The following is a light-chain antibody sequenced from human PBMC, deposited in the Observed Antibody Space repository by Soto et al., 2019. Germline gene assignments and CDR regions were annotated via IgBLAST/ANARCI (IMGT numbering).Light chain of an antibody. CDR1: QSISSNY. J-gene: IGKJ1*01. V-gene: IGKV3-20*01. CDR3: QQYGTSPRT. Sequence: DIVMTQSPGTLSLSPGERATLSFWASQSISSNYLAWYQQKPGQSPRLLIYGASSRATGIPDRFSGRGSGTDFTLTISRLEPEDFAVYFCQQYGTSPRTFGQGTKVDI. CDR2: GAS.